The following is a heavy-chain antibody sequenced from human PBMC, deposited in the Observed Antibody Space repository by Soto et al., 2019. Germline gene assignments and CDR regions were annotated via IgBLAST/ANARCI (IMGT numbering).Heavy chain of an antibody. Sequence: EVQLVESGGGLVKPGGSLRLSCVVSGFTFSSYSMNWVRQAPGKGLEWVSSISSSSIYTYYADAVKGRFTISRDNAKNSVYLQMNSLRAEDTAVYYCARDFKESQYYYYCMDVWGQGTKVTVSS. D-gene: IGHD3-10*01. V-gene: IGHV3-21*06. CDR2: ISSSSIYT. CDR3: ARDFKESQYYYYCMDV. J-gene: IGHJ6*02. CDR1: GFTFSSYS.